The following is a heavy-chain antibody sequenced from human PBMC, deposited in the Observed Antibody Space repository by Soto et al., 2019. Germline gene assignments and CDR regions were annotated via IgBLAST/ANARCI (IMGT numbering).Heavy chain of an antibody. CDR1: GGYISIYY. CDR2: IYYLGST. D-gene: IGHD3-10*01. V-gene: IGHV4-59*01. CDR3: ARDGYDGSGSPYPAY. J-gene: IGHJ4*02. Sequence: TETLSLTCTVSGGYISIYYLSCIRQSPGKGLEWIGYIYYLGSTDYNPSLKSRVTISVDTSKRQFSLRLTSVTAADTAVYYCARDGYDGSGSPYPAYWGPGTQVTVSS.